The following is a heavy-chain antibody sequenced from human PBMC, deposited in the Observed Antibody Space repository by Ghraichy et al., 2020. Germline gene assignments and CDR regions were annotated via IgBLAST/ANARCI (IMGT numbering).Heavy chain of an antibody. CDR2: IYHSGST. CDR3: ARGGGTHYYYYYGMDV. V-gene: IGHV4-4*02. CDR1: GGSISSSNW. Sequence: SETLSLTCAVSGGSISSSNWWSWVRQPPGKGLEWIGEIYHSGSTNYNPSLKSRVTISVDKSKNQFSLKLSSVTAADTAVYYCARGGGTHYYYYYGMDVWGQGTTVTVSS. D-gene: IGHD1-1*01. J-gene: IGHJ6*02.